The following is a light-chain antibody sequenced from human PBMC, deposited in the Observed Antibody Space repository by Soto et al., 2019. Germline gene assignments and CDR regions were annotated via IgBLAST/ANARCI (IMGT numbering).Light chain of an antibody. CDR3: SSYTSTSTYV. Sequence: QSVLTQPASVSGSPGQSITISCTGTSSDVGGYHYVSWYQQHPGKAPKLMIYEVINRPSGVSNRFSASKSGNTASLTISGLQAEDEADYYCSSYTSTSTYVFGTGTKVTV. CDR2: EVI. CDR1: SSDVGGYHY. V-gene: IGLV2-14*01. J-gene: IGLJ1*01.